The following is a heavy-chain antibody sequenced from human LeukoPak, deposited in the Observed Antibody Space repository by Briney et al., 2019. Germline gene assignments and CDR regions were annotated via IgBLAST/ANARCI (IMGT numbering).Heavy chain of an antibody. V-gene: IGHV3-23*01. D-gene: IGHD3-16*02. CDR1: GFTFSSYA. J-gene: IGHJ4*02. Sequence: PGGSLTLSCAASGFTFSSYAMSCVRHAPRKGLECVLAISGSGGSTYYAHSVKGRLTISKENSKNPLYLQMKRLRAEDTAVYYCAKDHYDYIWGSYRYTRTGLDYWGQGTLVTVSS. CDR3: AKDHYDYIWGSYRYTRTGLDY. CDR2: ISGSGGST.